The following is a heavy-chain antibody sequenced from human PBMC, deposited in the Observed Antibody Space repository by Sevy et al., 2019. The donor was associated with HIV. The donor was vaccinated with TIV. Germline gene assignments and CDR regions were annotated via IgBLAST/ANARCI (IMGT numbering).Heavy chain of an antibody. V-gene: IGHV3-48*03. Sequence: GGSLRLSCAASGFIFSSFEMNWVRQAPGKGLEWVSSISTSGSNRYYEDSWKGRVTISRDNAKKSLYLQMNSRRAEDTAIYFCAKRGGQYDLGMDVWGQGTTVTVSS. CDR3: AKRGGQYDLGMDV. CDR1: GFIFSSFE. D-gene: IGHD1-1*01. CDR2: ISTSGSNR. J-gene: IGHJ6*02.